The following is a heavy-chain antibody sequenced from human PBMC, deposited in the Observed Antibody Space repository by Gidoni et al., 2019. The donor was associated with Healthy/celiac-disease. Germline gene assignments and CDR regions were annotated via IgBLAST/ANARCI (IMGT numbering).Heavy chain of an antibody. CDR3: VSKVTLLGGTSCWGA. Sequence: WIYYNPSLKSRVTISVDTSKNQFSLKLSSVTAADTAVYYCVSKVTLLGGTSCWGAWGQGTLVTVSS. V-gene: IGHV4-39*01. J-gene: IGHJ5*02. D-gene: IGHD2-2*01. CDR2: WI.